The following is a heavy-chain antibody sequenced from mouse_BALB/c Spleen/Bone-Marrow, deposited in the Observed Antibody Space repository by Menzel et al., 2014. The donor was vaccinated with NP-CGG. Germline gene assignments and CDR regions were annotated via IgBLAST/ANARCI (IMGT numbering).Heavy chain of an antibody. CDR2: IDPYYGGT. V-gene: IGHV1-39*01. Sequence: VQLQQSGPELEKPGASVKISCKASGYSFTGYNVNWVKQSNGKSLEWIGNIDPYYGGTSYNQKFKGKATLTVDKSSSTAYMQLKSLXSEDAAVYXCAXXSXTTVVKGYWGXGTTLTVSS. CDR3: AXXSXTTVVKGY. J-gene: IGHJ2*01. D-gene: IGHD1-1*01. CDR1: GYSFTGYN.